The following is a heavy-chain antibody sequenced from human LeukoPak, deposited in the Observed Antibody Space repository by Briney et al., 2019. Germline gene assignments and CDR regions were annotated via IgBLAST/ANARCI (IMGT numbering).Heavy chain of an antibody. Sequence: GGSLRLSCAASGFTFSSHSMTWVRRAPGKWLEWVTSIDGNTAYIYYADSVKGRFTISSDNAKTSLDLQMNSLRAEDTAMYYCARGITTGHYYYMDVWGKGTTVTVSS. V-gene: IGHV3-21*01. D-gene: IGHD3-22*01. J-gene: IGHJ6*03. CDR3: ARGITTGHYYYMDV. CDR2: IDGNTAYI. CDR1: GFTFSSHS.